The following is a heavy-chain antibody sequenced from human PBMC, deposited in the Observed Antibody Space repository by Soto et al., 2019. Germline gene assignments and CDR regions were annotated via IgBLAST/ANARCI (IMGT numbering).Heavy chain of an antibody. J-gene: IGHJ6*02. CDR2: ISAYNGNT. CDR3: ARDGGVAVAGKDYYGMDV. V-gene: IGHV1-18*04. Sequence: WASVKVSCKASGYTFTSYGISWVRQAPGQGLEWMGWISAYNGNTNYAQKLQGRVTMTTDTSTSTAYMELRSLRSDDTAVYYCARDGGVAVAGKDYYGMDVWGQGTTVTVSS. CDR1: GYTFTSYG. D-gene: IGHD6-19*01.